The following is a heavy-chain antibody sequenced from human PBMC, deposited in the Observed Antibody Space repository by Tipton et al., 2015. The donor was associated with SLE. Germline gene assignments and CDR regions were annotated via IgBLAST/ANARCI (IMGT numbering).Heavy chain of an antibody. Sequence: TLSLTCAVYGGSFSGYYWSWIRQPPGKGLEWIGEINHSGSTNYNPSLKSRVTISADTSKNQVSLKLNSVTAADTAVYYCASQQWLVRFDYWGQGALVTVSS. CDR3: ASQQWLVRFDY. V-gene: IGHV4-34*01. J-gene: IGHJ4*02. D-gene: IGHD6-19*01. CDR1: GGSFSGYY. CDR2: INHSGST.